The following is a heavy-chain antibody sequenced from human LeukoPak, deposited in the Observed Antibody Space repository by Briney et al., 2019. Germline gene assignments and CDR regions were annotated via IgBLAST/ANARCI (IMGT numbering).Heavy chain of an antibody. CDR1: GFTFSSYA. D-gene: IGHD4-17*01. CDR3: AKLPMGATVTSFDY. Sequence: GRSLRLSCAASGFTFSSYAMHWVRQTPGKGLEWGAVISYDGSNKYYADSVKGRFTTSRDNSKNTLYLQMNSLRAEDTAVYYCAKLPMGATVTSFDYWGQGTLVTVSS. V-gene: IGHV3-30*18. J-gene: IGHJ4*02. CDR2: ISYDGSNK.